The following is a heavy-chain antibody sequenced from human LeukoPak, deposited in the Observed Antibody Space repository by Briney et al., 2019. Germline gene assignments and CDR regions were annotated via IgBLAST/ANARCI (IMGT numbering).Heavy chain of an antibody. CDR1: GGSFSGYY. D-gene: IGHD4-23*01. V-gene: IGHV4-34*01. J-gene: IGHJ4*02. Sequence: SETLSLTCAVYGGSFSGYYWSWIRQPPGKGLEWIGEINHSGSTNYNPSLKSRVTISVDTSKNQFSLKLSSVTAADTAVYYCARGRGYGSNSLHTYFDYWGQGTLVTVSS. CDR3: ARGRGYGSNSLHTYFDY. CDR2: INHSGST.